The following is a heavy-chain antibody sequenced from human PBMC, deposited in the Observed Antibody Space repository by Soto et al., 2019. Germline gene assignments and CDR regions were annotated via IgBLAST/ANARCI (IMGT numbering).Heavy chain of an antibody. CDR3: ARDSPPVDY. V-gene: IGHV1-18*01. CDR1: GYTFSSYG. J-gene: IGHJ4*02. CDR2: ISAYNGNT. Sequence: QVQLVQSGAEVKKPGASVKVSCKASGYTFSSYGISWVRQAPGQGLEWMGWISAYNGNTKYAQKIQGRVTITTDTSTSTAYMELRRLRSDDPAVYYCARDSPPVDYWGQGTLVTVSS.